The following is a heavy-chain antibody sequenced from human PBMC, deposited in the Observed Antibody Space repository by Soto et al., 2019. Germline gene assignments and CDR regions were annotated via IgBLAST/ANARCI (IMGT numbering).Heavy chain of an antibody. CDR3: AKSRIYDFWSGYMDV. D-gene: IGHD3-3*01. V-gene: IGHV3-23*01. J-gene: IGHJ6*04. Sequence: PGGSLRLSCAASGFTFSSYSMNWVRQAPGKGLEWVSAISGSGGSTYYADSVKGRFTISRDNSKNTLYLQMNSLRAEDTAVYYCAKSRIYDFWSGYMDVWGKGTTVTVSS. CDR2: ISGSGGST. CDR1: GFTFSSYS.